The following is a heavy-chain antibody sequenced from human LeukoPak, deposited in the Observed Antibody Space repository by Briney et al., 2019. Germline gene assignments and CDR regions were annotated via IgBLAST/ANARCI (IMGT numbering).Heavy chain of an antibody. D-gene: IGHD1-14*01. J-gene: IGHJ4*02. CDR2: IRYDGSNK. CDR3: ANPPGGGINVPDDF. V-gene: IGHV3-30*02. Sequence: GGSLRLSCAASGFTFSSYGMHWVRQAPGKGLEWVAFIRYDGSNKYYADSVKGRFTISRDNSKNTLYLQMNSLRAEDTAVYYCANPPGGGINVPDDFWGQGTLVIVSS. CDR1: GFTFSSYG.